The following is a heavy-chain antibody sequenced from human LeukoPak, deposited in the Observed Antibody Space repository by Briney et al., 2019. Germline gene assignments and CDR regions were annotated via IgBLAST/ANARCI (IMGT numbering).Heavy chain of an antibody. CDR3: ARQWVQWLVPRGAEGY. J-gene: IGHJ4*02. CDR2: IYYSGST. CDR1: GGSISSSSYY. V-gene: IGHV4-39*01. Sequence: SETLSLTCTVPGGSISSSSYYWGWIRQPPGKGLEWIGSIYYSGSTYYNPSLKSRVTISVDTSKNQFSLKLSSVTAADTAVYYCARQWVQWLVPRGAEGYWGQGTLVTVSS. D-gene: IGHD6-19*01.